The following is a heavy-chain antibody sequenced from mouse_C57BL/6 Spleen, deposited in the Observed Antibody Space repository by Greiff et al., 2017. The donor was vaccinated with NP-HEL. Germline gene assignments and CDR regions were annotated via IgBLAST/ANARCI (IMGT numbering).Heavy chain of an antibody. CDR1: GYTFTSYW. CDR3: ARRIYYGYDGLDY. Sequence: QVQLQQPGAELVKPGASVKLSCKASGYTFTSYWMQWVKQRPGQGLEWIGEIDPSDSYTNYNQKFKGKATLTVDTSSSTAYMQLSSLTSEDSAVYYCARRIYYGYDGLDYWGQGTTLTVSS. D-gene: IGHD2-2*01. CDR2: IDPSDSYT. J-gene: IGHJ2*01. V-gene: IGHV1-50*01.